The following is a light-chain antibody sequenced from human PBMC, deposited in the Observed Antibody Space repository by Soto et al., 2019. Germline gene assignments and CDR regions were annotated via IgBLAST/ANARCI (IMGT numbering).Light chain of an antibody. J-gene: IGLJ2*01. Sequence: QAVVTQPASVSGSPGQSITISCTGTSSDVGGYNYVSWYQQHPGKAPKVMIFDVSNRPSGVSNRFSGSKSGNTASLTISGLQAEDEADYYCSSYTSGSTVVFGGGTKLTVL. CDR3: SSYTSGSTVV. CDR1: SSDVGGYNY. CDR2: DVS. V-gene: IGLV2-14*01.